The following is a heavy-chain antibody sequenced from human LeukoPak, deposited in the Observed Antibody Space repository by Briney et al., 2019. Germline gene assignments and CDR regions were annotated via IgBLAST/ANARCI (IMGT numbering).Heavy chain of an antibody. J-gene: IGHJ5*02. CDR3: ARVPVVVVTAFWFDP. CDR2: ISGSGGST. V-gene: IGHV3-23*01. CDR1: GFTFSSYA. D-gene: IGHD2-21*02. Sequence: GGSLRLSCAASGFTFSSYAMSWVRQAPGKGLEWVSAISGSGGSTYYADSVKGRFTISRDNSKNTLYLQMNSLRAEDTAVYYCARVPVVVVTAFWFDPWGQGTLVTVSS.